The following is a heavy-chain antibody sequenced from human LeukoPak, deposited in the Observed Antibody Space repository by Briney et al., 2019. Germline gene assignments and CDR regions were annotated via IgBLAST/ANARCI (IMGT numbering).Heavy chain of an antibody. CDR3: AKDTRLYSGSGSYFLDF. J-gene: IGHJ4*02. D-gene: IGHD3-10*01. Sequence: GGSLRLSCAASGFTFSNYAMHWVRQAPGKALRYVSAISSNGADTYYANSVKGRFTISRDNSKNTLFLQMNSLRAEDTAVYYCAKDTRLYSGSGSYFLDFWGQGTLVTVSS. CDR2: ISSNGADT. V-gene: IGHV3-64*01. CDR1: GFTFSNYA.